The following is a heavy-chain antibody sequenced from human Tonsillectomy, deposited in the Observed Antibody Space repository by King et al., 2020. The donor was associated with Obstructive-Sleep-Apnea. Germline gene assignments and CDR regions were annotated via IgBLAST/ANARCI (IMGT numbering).Heavy chain of an antibody. D-gene: IGHD3-22*01. CDR3: TSRFISYDSSGYAFDI. J-gene: IGHJ3*02. Sequence: VQLVESGGGLVQPGGSLKLSCAASGFTFSGSAMHWVRQASGKGLEWVGRIRSKANSYATAYAASVKGRFTISRDDSKKTACLQMNSLKTEDTAVYYCTSRFISYDSSGYAFDIWGQGTMVTVSS. CDR1: GFTFSGSA. V-gene: IGHV3-73*01. CDR2: IRSKANSYAT.